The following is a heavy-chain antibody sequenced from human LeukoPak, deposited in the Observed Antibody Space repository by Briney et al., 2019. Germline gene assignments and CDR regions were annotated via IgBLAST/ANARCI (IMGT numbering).Heavy chain of an antibody. CDR1: GGSISSYY. J-gene: IGHJ5*02. CDR3: ARGRFTAIRWFDP. Sequence: SETLSLTCTVSGGSISSYYWSWIRQPPGKGLEWIGYIYYSGSTNYNPSLKSRVTISVDTSKNQFSPKLSSVTAADTAVYYCARGRFTAIRWFDPWGQGTLVTVSS. V-gene: IGHV4-59*01. D-gene: IGHD2-2*02. CDR2: IYYSGST.